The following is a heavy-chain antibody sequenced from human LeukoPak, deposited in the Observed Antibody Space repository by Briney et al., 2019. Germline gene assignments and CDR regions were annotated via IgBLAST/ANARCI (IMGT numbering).Heavy chain of an antibody. J-gene: IGHJ4*02. CDR2: IIPSFGTA. Sequence: SVKVSCKASGGTFSSYAISWVRQAPGQGLEWMGGIIPSFGTANYAQKFQGRGTITADESTSTAYMELSSLRSEDTAVYYCARVPLDIVVVPAAGGRGFYFDYWGQGTLVTVSS. CDR1: GGTFSSYA. CDR3: ARVPLDIVVVPAAGGRGFYFDY. V-gene: IGHV1-69*13. D-gene: IGHD2-2*01.